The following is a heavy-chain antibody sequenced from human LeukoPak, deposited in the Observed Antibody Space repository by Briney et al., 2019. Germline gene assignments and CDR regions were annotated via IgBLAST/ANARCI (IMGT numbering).Heavy chain of an antibody. D-gene: IGHD5-18*01. CDR3: XRDGYSYGFNY. J-gene: IGHJ4*02. Sequence: GGSLRLSCAASGFTFSSYSMNWVRQAPGKGLEWVSYISSSSSTIYYADSVKGRFTISRDNAKDSLYLQMNSLRAEDTAVYYCXRDGYSYGFNYWGQGTLVTVSS. CDR2: ISSSSSTI. CDR1: GFTFSSYS. V-gene: IGHV3-48*01.